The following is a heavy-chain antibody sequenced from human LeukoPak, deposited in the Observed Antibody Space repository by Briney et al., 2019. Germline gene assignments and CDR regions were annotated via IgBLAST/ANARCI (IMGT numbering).Heavy chain of an antibody. CDR3: ARLCCSSTSWYNWFDP. CDR1: GYTFTGYY. J-gene: IGHJ5*02. V-gene: IGHV1-2*02. D-gene: IGHD2-2*01. Sequence: ASVKVSRKASGYTFTGYYMHWVRQAPGQGLEWMGWINPNSGGTNYAQKFQGRVTMTRDTSISTAYMELSRPRSDDTAVYYCARLCCSSTSWYNWFDPWGQGTLVTVSS. CDR2: INPNSGGT.